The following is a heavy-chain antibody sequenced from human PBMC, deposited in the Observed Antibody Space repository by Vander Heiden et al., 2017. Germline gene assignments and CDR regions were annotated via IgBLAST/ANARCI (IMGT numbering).Heavy chain of an antibody. Sequence: QVQLVESGGGVVQPGRSLRLSCAASGFIFSTYGRNWVRQAPGKGLEWVAVISYHGSHKYYADSVKGRFTISRDNSKNTLYLQMNSLRAEDTAVYYCAKEMTTVVTSGGVFEYWGQGTLVTVSS. CDR1: GFIFSTYG. J-gene: IGHJ4*02. CDR2: ISYHGSHK. V-gene: IGHV3-30*18. CDR3: AKEMTTVVTSGGVFEY. D-gene: IGHD4-17*01.